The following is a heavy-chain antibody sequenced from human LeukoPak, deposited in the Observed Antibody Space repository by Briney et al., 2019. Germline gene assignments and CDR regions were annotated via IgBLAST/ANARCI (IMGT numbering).Heavy chain of an antibody. CDR1: GFTFSNYA. CDR3: ARENWDFDF. Sequence: PGGSLRLSCAASGFTFSNYAIHWVRQAPGKGLEWVASIRFNGNFYADYVKGRFTTSRDNSKSTVSLQMDTLRTEDTALYYCARENWDFDFWGQGTLVTVSS. J-gene: IGHJ4*02. CDR2: IRFNGN. V-gene: IGHV3-30*02. D-gene: IGHD7-27*01.